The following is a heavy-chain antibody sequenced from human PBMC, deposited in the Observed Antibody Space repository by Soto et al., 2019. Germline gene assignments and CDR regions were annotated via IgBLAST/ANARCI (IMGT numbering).Heavy chain of an antibody. CDR2: IYWDDDK. CDR3: AHRALDYNSYAPYFDY. CDR1: GFSLTTDGAG. D-gene: IGHD4-4*01. Sequence: QITLRETGPTLVNPTQTLTLTCTLSGFSLTTDGAGVGWIRQPPGKALEWLALIYWDDDKRYSPSLRSRLTITKDTSKNQVVLTMTNVDPVDTATYYCAHRALDYNSYAPYFDYWGQGTLVTVSS. J-gene: IGHJ4*02. V-gene: IGHV2-5*02.